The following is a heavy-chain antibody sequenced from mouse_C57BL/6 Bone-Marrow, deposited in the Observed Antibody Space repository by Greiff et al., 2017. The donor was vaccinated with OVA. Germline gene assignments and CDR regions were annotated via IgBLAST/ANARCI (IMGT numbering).Heavy chain of an antibody. CDR3: ARHGPSSSHWYFDV. Sequence: EVMLVESGGGLVQPGGSLKLSCAASGFTFSDYYMYWVRQTPEKRLEWVAYISNGGGSTYYPDTVKGRFTISRDNAKNTLYLQMSSLKSEDTAMYYCARHGPSSSHWYFDVWGTGTTVTVSS. D-gene: IGHD1-1*01. J-gene: IGHJ1*03. CDR2: ISNGGGST. CDR1: GFTFSDYY. V-gene: IGHV5-12*01.